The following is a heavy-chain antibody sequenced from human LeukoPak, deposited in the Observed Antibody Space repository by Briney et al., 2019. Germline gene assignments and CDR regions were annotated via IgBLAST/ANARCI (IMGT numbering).Heavy chain of an antibody. Sequence: GGSLRLSCVASGFTFSSYWMSWVRQAPGKGLEWVANIEQDGSEKYYVDSVKGRFTISRDNAKNSLYLQMNSLRAEDTAVYYCARPSSSRPSYYYYYGMDVWGQGTTVTVSS. J-gene: IGHJ6*02. CDR2: IEQDGSEK. CDR3: ARPSSSRPSYYYYYGMDV. D-gene: IGHD6-13*01. CDR1: GFTFSSYW. V-gene: IGHV3-7*01.